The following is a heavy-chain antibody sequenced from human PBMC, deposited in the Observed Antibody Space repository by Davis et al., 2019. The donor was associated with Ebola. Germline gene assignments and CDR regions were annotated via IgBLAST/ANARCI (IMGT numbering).Heavy chain of an antibody. CDR3: ARGLPHSFGVFDS. CDR2: LYSGGST. J-gene: IGHJ4*02. Sequence: PGGSLRLSCAASGFSVTSNYMSWVRQVSGKGLEWVSTLYSGGSTYYADSVKGRFDISRDDSNNTIDLQMNNLRVEDTAVYFCARGLPHSFGVFDSWGQGALVTVSS. CDR1: GFSVTSNY. V-gene: IGHV3-66*01. D-gene: IGHD2-8*01.